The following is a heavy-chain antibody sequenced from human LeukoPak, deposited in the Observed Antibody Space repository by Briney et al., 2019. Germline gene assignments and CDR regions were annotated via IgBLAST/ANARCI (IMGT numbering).Heavy chain of an antibody. CDR1: GGTFGSYG. CDR2: IIPIFATA. J-gene: IGHJ4*02. Sequence: ASVEVSCKASGGTFGSYGINWVRQAPGQGLEWMGVIIPIFATANNAQKFQGRVTITADESTSTAYMELNSLRSEDTAVYYCARALTYDSSGYYPVYYFNYWGQGTLVTVSS. CDR3: ARALTYDSSGYYPVYYFNY. V-gene: IGHV1-69*13. D-gene: IGHD3-22*01.